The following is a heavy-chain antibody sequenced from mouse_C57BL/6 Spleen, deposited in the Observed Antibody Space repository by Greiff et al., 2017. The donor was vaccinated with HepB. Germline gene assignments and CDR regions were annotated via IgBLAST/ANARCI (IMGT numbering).Heavy chain of an antibody. CDR2: IYPGSGST. J-gene: IGHJ3*01. Sequence: QVQLQQSGAELVKPGASVKMSCKASGYTFTSYWITWVKQRPGQGLEWIGDIYPGSGSTNYNEKFKSKATLTVDTSSSTAYMQLSSLTSEDSAVYYCARSGSNYVWGFAYWGQGTLVTVSA. V-gene: IGHV1-55*01. D-gene: IGHD2-5*01. CDR3: ARSGSNYVWGFAY. CDR1: GYTFTSYW.